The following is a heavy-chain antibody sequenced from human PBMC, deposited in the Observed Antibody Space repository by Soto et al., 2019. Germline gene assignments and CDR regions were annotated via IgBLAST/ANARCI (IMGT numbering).Heavy chain of an antibody. Sequence: QVQLQESGPGLVKPSQTLSLTCTVSGGSISSGDYYWSWIRQPPGKGLEWIGYIYYSGSTYYNPSRKRRVNIPVDTSRSQFSLKLTAVAAEDPAVYYCARERPDGSRRDPWGQGTLVTVSS. CDR2: IYYSGST. D-gene: IGHD6-13*01. V-gene: IGHV4-30-4*01. CDR3: ARERPDGSRRDP. CDR1: GGSISSGDYY. J-gene: IGHJ5*02.